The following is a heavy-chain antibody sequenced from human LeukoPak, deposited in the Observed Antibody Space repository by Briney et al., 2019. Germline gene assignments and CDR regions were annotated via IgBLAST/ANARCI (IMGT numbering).Heavy chain of an antibody. V-gene: IGHV4-59*01. J-gene: IGHJ4*02. CDR3: ARVDGGDYGAHFDY. D-gene: IGHD4-17*01. CDR1: GGSISSYY. Sequence: PSETLSLTCTVSGGSISSYYWSWIRQPPGKGLEWIGYIYYSGSTNYNPSLKSRDTISVDTSKNQFSLKLSSVTAADTAVYYCARVDGGDYGAHFDYWGQGTLVTVSS. CDR2: IYYSGST.